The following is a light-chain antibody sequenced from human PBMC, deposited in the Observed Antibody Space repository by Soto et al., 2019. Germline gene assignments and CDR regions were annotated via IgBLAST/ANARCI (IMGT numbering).Light chain of an antibody. Sequence: QAVVTQPPSVSGAPGQRVTISCTGSSSNIGAGYDVHWYQQLPGTAPKLLISGNSNRPSGVPDRFSGSKSGTSASLAITGLQAEDEADYYCQSYDSSLSGWVFGGGTNLTVL. V-gene: IGLV1-40*01. CDR3: QSYDSSLSGWV. CDR1: SSNIGAGYD. CDR2: GNS. J-gene: IGLJ3*02.